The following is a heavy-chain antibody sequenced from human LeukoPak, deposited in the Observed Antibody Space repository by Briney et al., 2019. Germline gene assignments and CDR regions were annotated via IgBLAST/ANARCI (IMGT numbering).Heavy chain of an antibody. J-gene: IGHJ5*02. CDR2: ISSSSSTI. CDR1: GFTFSSYA. CDR3: ARDSPVPAATIIGWFDP. Sequence: GGSLRLSCAASGFTFSSYAMHWVRQAPGKGLEWVSYISSSSSTIYYADSVKGRFTISRDNAKNSLYLQMNSLRAEDTAVYYCARDSPVPAATIIGWFDPWGQGTLVTVSS. V-gene: IGHV3-48*04. D-gene: IGHD2-2*01.